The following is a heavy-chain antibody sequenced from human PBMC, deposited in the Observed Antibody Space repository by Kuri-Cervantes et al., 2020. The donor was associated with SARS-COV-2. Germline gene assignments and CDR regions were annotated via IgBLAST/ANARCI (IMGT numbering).Heavy chain of an antibody. CDR3: ATRPTPRYDEAFDI. D-gene: IGHD2-15*01. V-gene: IGHV3-48*01. J-gene: IGHJ3*02. CDR1: GFIFGNIA. CDR2: ISSSSSTI. Sequence: GESLKISCAASGFIFGNIAMSWVRQAPGKGLEWVSYISSSSSTIYYADSVKGRFTISRDNAKNSLYLQMNSLRAEDTAVYYCATRPTPRYDEAFDIWGQGTMVTVSS.